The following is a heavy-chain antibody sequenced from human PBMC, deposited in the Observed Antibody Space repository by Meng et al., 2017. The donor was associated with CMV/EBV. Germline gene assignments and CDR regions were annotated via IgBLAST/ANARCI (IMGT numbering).Heavy chain of an antibody. J-gene: IGHJ3*02. CDR1: GFTFSNAW. Sequence: GESLKISCAASGFTFSNAWMSWVRQAPGKGLEWVGRIKSKTDGETTDYAAPVKGRFTISREDSKNTLYLQMNSLKTEDTAVYYCARHEHWDAFDIWGQGTMVTVSS. CDR3: ARHEHWDAFDI. V-gene: IGHV3-15*01. D-gene: IGHD3-3*02. CDR2: IKSKTDGETT.